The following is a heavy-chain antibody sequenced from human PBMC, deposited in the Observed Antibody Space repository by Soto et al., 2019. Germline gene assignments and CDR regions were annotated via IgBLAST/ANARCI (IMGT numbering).Heavy chain of an antibody. CDR3: ARESRGDYYDSSGYSPPGY. CDR2: IIPIFGTA. CDR1: GGTFSSYA. Sequence: GASVKVSCKAFGGTFSSYAIRWVRQAPGHGLAWMGGIIPIFGTANYAQKFPGRVTITADESTSTAYMELSSLRSEDTAVYYCARESRGDYYDSSGYSPPGYWGQGTLVTVSS. J-gene: IGHJ4*02. D-gene: IGHD3-22*01. V-gene: IGHV1-69*13.